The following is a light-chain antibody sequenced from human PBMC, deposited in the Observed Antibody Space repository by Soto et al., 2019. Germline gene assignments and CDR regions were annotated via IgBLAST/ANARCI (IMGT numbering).Light chain of an antibody. Sequence: QSVLTQPASVSGSPGQSVTISCTGTSSDVGGYDYVSWYQQHPGKAPKLIISEVSDRPSGVSYRFSGSKSGNTASLTISGLQPEDEADYYCCSYTSSSTRVFGTGTKVTVL. CDR1: SSDVGGYDY. CDR3: CSYTSSSTRV. CDR2: EVS. J-gene: IGLJ1*01. V-gene: IGLV2-14*01.